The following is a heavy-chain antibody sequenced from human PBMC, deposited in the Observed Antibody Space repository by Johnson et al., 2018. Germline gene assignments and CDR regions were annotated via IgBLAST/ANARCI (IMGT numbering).Heavy chain of an antibody. CDR2: TYYSGST. CDR1: GGSISSYY. D-gene: IGHD1-26*01. V-gene: IGHV4-59*01. CDR3: AGGGAYYYYMDV. Sequence: QVQLQESGPGLVKPSETLSLTCTVSGGSISSYYWSWIRQPPGKGLEWIGYTYYSGSTNHNPSLKSRVTRPVDTSKNQFSLKLSSVTAADTAVYYCAGGGAYYYYMDVWGKGTTVTVSS. J-gene: IGHJ6*03.